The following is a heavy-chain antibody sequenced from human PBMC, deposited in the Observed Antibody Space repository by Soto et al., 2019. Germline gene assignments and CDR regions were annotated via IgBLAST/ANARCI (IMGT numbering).Heavy chain of an antibody. J-gene: IGHJ4*02. Sequence: SRTLSLTCAISGDSVSSNSAAWNWIRQSPSRGLEWLGRTYYRSQWYNDYALSVKSRITINADTSKNQVSLQMNSVTPEDTAVYYCARGPPICSSTSCYAEDYFDYWGQGTLVTVSS. CDR1: GDSVSSNSAA. CDR2: TYYRSQWYN. V-gene: IGHV6-1*01. D-gene: IGHD2-2*01. CDR3: ARGPPICSSTSCYAEDYFDY.